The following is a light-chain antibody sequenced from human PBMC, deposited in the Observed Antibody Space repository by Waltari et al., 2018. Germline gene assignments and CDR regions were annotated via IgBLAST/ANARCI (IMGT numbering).Light chain of an antibody. CDR2: EVN. CDR3: GSFATNSIVI. Sequence: QSALTQPASVSGSPGQSITISCSGTGSAVGSYNLVSWYQQHPGKAPKLIIYEVNMRPSVVSDCFSGSKSGVTASLTISGLQAEDEAGYFCGSFATNSIVIFGGGTKLTVL. J-gene: IGLJ2*01. CDR1: GSAVGSYNL. V-gene: IGLV2-23*02.